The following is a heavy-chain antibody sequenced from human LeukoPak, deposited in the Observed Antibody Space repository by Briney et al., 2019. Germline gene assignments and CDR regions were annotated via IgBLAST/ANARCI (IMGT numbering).Heavy chain of an antibody. CDR3: AKDLDDSSGYYPDY. D-gene: IGHD3-22*01. J-gene: IGHJ4*02. CDR2: ISGSGGST. V-gene: IGHV3-23*01. CDR1: GFTFSSYA. Sequence: GGSLRLSCAASGFTFSSYAMSWVRQAPGKGLEWVSAISGSGGSTYYADSVKGRFTISRDNSKNTLYLQMNSLRAEDTAVYCCAKDLDDSSGYYPDYWGQGTLVTVSS.